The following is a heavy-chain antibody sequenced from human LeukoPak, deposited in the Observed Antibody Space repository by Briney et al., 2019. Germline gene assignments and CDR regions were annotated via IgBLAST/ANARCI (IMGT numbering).Heavy chain of an antibody. CDR3: ARADSSGYFDY. Sequence: SETLSLTCTVSGGSISSYYWSWIRQPPGKGLEWIGYIYYSGSTNYNPSLKSRVTISVDTSKNQFSLKLSSVTAADTAVYYCARADSSGYFDYWGQGTLVTVSS. V-gene: IGHV4-59*01. D-gene: IGHD3-22*01. CDR1: GGSISSYY. J-gene: IGHJ4*02. CDR2: IYYSGST.